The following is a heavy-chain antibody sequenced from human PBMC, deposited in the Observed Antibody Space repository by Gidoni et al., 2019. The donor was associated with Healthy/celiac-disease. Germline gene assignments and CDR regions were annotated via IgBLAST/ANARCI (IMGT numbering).Heavy chain of an antibody. CDR3: ARDFFVYGMDV. V-gene: IGHV3-48*01. CDR2: ISSSSSTI. CDR1: GFTFSSYS. J-gene: IGHJ6*02. Sequence: EVQLVESGGGLVQPGGSLRLSCAASGFTFSSYSMNWVRQAPGKGLEWVSYISSSSSTIYYADSVKGRFTISRDNAKNSLYLQMNSLRAEDTAVYYCARDFFVYGMDVWGQGTTVTVSS. D-gene: IGHD2-15*01.